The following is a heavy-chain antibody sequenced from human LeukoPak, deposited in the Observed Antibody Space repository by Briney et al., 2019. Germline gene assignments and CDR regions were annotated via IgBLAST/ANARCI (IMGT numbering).Heavy chain of an antibody. CDR1: GFTFSNYA. D-gene: IGHD5-12*01. Sequence: GGSLRLSCAASGFTFSNYAIHWVRQAPGKGLEWVAVISYDGIIKYYADSVKGRFTISRDNSKNTLYLQMNSLRAEDTAEYYCASSDSGYDGLGDYWGQGTLVTVSS. CDR3: ASSDSGYDGLGDY. CDR2: ISYDGIIK. J-gene: IGHJ4*02. V-gene: IGHV3-30-3*01.